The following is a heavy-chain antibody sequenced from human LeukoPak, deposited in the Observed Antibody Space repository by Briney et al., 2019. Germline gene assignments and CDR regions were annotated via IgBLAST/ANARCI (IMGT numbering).Heavy chain of an antibody. CDR1: GFAFSSYS. D-gene: IGHD2-21*01. V-gene: IGHV3-15*01. J-gene: IGHJ4*01. Sequence: PGGSLRLSCAASGFAFSSYSMNWVRQAPGKGLEWVGRVKGKTDGAAPDYAAHVKGRFSISTDDSRDTLYLQMRGLNTEDTAVYYCITEHNWGHGTLVTVSS. CDR2: VKGKTDGAAP. CDR3: ITEHN.